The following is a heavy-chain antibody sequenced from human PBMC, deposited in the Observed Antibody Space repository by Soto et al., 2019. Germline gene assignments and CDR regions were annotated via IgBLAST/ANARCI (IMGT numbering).Heavy chain of an antibody. V-gene: IGHV1-8*01. CDR2: MNPNSGNT. CDR1: GYIFKSYD. CDR3: SRGRATYSPDHNWFDP. J-gene: IGHJ5*02. Sequence: ASVKVSCKASGYIFKSYDINWVRQATGQGLEWMGWMNPNSGNTGYAQNFQDRVTMTWNTSISTVYMELSSLRSEDTAVYFCSRGRATYSPDHNWFDPWGQGTLVTVSS. D-gene: IGHD1-26*01.